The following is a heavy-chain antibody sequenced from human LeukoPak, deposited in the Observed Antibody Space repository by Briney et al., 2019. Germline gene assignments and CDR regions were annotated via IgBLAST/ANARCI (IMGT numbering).Heavy chain of an antibody. CDR3: ARALDYYDSSGGIDY. CDR2: INHSGST. J-gene: IGHJ4*02. V-gene: IGHV4-34*01. Sequence: SETLSLTCAVYGGSFSGYHWSWIRQPPGKGLEWIGEINHSGSTNYNPSLKSRVTISVDTSKNQFSLKLSSVTAADTAVYYCARALDYYDSSGGIDYWGQGTLVTVSS. D-gene: IGHD3-22*01. CDR1: GGSFSGYH.